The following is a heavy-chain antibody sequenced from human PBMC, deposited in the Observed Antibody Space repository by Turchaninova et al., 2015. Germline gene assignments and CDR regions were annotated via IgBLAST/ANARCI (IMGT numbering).Heavy chain of an antibody. V-gene: IGHV4-59*01. Sequence: QVQLQESGPGLVKPSEPLSLTSTVSVCSISSFYWSWIRQSPGKGLEWIGYVSYRGSTNYNPSLKSRVTISVDTSKNQFSRKLSSVTAADTAVYYCARGTSSGTIFGVAKLDYWGQGTLVTVSS. D-gene: IGHD3-3*01. J-gene: IGHJ4*01. CDR2: VSYRGST. CDR3: ARGTSSGTIFGVAKLDY. CDR1: VCSISSFY.